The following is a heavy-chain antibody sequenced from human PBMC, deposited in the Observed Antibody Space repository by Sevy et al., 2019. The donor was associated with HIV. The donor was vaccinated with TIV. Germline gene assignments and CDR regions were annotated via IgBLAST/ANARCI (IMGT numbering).Heavy chain of an antibody. V-gene: IGHV1-18*04. CDR2: IGAYNGHT. D-gene: IGHD3-10*01. J-gene: IGHJ6*02. Sequence: ASVKVSCKASGYTFSSYGISWVRQAPGQGLEWMGWIGAYNGHTNYEQKFQGRVTMTTDTSSSTAYLELRNLGSDDTAVYYCARDGRGYYGSGNIPLYYYGIDVWGQGTTVTVSS. CDR1: GYTFSSYG. CDR3: ARDGRGYYGSGNIPLYYYGIDV.